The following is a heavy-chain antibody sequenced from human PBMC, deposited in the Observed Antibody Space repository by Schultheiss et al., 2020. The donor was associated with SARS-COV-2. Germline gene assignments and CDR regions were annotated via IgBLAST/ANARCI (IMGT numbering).Heavy chain of an antibody. D-gene: IGHD3-10*01. V-gene: IGHV3-7*01. CDR1: GFTFGSYW. CDR3: ARVNHRGGNWFDP. CDR2: IKPDGSEK. J-gene: IGHJ5*02. Sequence: GGSLRLSCAASGFTFGSYWMSWVRQAPGKGLEWVANIKPDGSEKFYVDYVKGRFTISRDNAKNSLYLQMDSLRAEDTALYYCARVNHRGGNWFDPWGQGTLVTVSS.